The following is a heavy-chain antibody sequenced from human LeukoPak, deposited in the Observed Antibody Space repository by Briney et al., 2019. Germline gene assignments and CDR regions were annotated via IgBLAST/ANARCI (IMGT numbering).Heavy chain of an antibody. CDR3: ARARRTTVNWFDP. CDR2: ISSSSSYR. CDR1: GFTFSSYG. J-gene: IGHJ5*02. V-gene: IGHV3-21*01. Sequence: GGSLRLXCAASGFTFSSYGMNWVRQAPGKGLEWVSSISSSSSYRYYADSVRGRFTISRDNAKNSLYLQMNSLRAEDTAVYYCARARRTTVNWFDPWGQGTLVTVSS. D-gene: IGHD4-17*01.